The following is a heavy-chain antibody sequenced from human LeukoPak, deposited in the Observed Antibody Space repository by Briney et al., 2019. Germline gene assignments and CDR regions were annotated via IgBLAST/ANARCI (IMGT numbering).Heavy chain of an antibody. V-gene: IGHV1-2*02. Sequence: GASVKLSCKASGYTFTGYYMHWVRQAPGQGLEWMGWINPNSGGTNYAEKFQGRVTMTRDTSISTAYMEMSRLRSDDTAVYYCARNGNYDYDGMGVWGQGFTVTVSS. D-gene: IGHD2-8*01. CDR1: GYTFTGYY. J-gene: IGHJ6*02. CDR2: INPNSGGT. CDR3: ARNGNYDYDGMGV.